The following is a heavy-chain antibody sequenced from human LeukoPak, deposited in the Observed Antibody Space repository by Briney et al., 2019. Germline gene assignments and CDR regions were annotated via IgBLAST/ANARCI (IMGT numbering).Heavy chain of an antibody. CDR3: AKDIRSIAAAGACDY. CDR1: GFTFDDYA. J-gene: IGHJ4*02. D-gene: IGHD6-13*01. CDR2: ISWDGGST. V-gene: IGHV3-43D*03. Sequence: GGSLRLSCAASGFTFDDYAMHWVRQAPGKGLEWVSLISWDGGSTYYADSVKGRFTISRDNSKNSLYLQMNSLRAEDTALYYCAKDIRSIAAAGACDYWGQGTLVTVSS.